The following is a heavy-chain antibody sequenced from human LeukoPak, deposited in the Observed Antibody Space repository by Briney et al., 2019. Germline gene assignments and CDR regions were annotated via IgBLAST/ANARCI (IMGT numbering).Heavy chain of an antibody. Sequence: GGSPRLSCEGSGFTFSNYWMGWVRQAPGKGLQWVANIKTDGSEKYYVDSVKGRFTISRDNAKNSLYLQMNSLRAEDTAVYYCARHFGTGDNFDYWGQGTLLIVSS. CDR2: IKTDGSEK. CDR1: GFTFSNYW. CDR3: ARHFGTGDNFDY. V-gene: IGHV3-7*01. J-gene: IGHJ4*02. D-gene: IGHD1-1*01.